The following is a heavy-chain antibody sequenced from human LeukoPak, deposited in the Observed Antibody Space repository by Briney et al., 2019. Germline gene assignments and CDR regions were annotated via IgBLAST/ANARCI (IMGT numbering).Heavy chain of an antibody. Sequence: GGSLRLSCAASGFTFDDYAMHWVRQAPGKGLEWVSLISGDGGSTYYADSVKGRFTISRDNSKNTLYLQMNSLRAEDTAVYYCARDRMVPATAKFDYWGQGTLVTVSS. CDR1: GFTFDDYA. J-gene: IGHJ4*02. CDR2: ISGDGGST. V-gene: IGHV3-43*02. CDR3: ARDRMVPATAKFDY. D-gene: IGHD2-2*01.